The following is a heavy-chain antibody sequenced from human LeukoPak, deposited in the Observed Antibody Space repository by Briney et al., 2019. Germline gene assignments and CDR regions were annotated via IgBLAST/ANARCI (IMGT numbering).Heavy chain of an antibody. CDR3: AKRGVVIRVILVGFHKEAYYFDS. CDR1: GITLSNYG. Sequence: GGSLRLSCAVSGITLSNYGMSWVRQAPGKGLEWVAGISDSGGSTNYADSVKGRFTVSRDNPKNTLYLQMNSLRAEDTAVYFCAKRGVVIRVILVGFHKEAYYFDSWGQGALVTVSS. D-gene: IGHD3-22*01. V-gene: IGHV3-23*01. J-gene: IGHJ4*02. CDR2: ISDSGGST.